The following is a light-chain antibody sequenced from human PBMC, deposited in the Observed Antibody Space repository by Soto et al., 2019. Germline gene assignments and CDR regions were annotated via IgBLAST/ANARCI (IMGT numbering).Light chain of an antibody. CDR1: GSDGGDYNH. Sequence: QSALTQPASVSGSPGQSITISCTGTGSDGGDYNHVSWYQHYPGKAPKLIIYRNEERPSGVPDRFSGSKSGTSASLAISGLRAEDEADYYCATWDDSFRGLFGGGTKLTVL. V-gene: IGLV2-14*01. J-gene: IGLJ3*02. CDR2: RNE. CDR3: ATWDDSFRGL.